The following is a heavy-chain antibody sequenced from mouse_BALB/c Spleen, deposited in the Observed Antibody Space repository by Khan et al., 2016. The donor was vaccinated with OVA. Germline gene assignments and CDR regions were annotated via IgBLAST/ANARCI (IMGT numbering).Heavy chain of an antibody. CDR3: ARDRIDY. CDR1: GYTFTSYW. CDR2: INPTSGYT. V-gene: IGHV1-7*01. Sequence: VQLKESGAELAKPGASVKMSCKASGYTFTSYWMHWIKQRPGQGLKWIGYINPTSGYTDYNQKFKDKATLTADKSSSTAYMQLSSLTSDDSAVYYCARDRIDYWGQGTALTVSS. J-gene: IGHJ2*01.